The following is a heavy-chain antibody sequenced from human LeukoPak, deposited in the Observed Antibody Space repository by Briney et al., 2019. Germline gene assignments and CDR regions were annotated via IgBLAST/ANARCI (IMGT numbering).Heavy chain of an antibody. CDR3: ARGVPLGYCTYGVCYPPYYFDY. D-gene: IGHD2-8*01. Sequence: ASVKVACKSSGDIFTYYAISWVRQAPGQGLEWMGGIIPLFGMAKYAQNFQGRLTITSDKSASTAYMELSSLRSEDTAVYYCARGVPLGYCTYGVCYPPYYFDYWGQGTLVTASS. CDR2: IIPLFGMA. J-gene: IGHJ4*02. V-gene: IGHV1-69*10. CDR1: GDIFTYYA.